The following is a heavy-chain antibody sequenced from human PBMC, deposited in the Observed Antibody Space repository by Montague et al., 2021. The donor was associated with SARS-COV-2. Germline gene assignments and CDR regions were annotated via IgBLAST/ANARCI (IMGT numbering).Heavy chain of an antibody. CDR2: INQDETAK. CDR3: ARSPRGSGTGWLDY. CDR1: GFTSGDYQ. V-gene: IGHV3-7*01. D-gene: IGHD3/OR15-3a*01. J-gene: IGHJ4*02. Sequence: SLRLSCAASGFTSGDYQMTWVRQAPGKGLQWVANINQDETAKTYLYSVNVRFTISRDNAKNSLILQMNSLKDEDTAVYYCARSPRGSGTGWLDYWGQGTLVTVSS.